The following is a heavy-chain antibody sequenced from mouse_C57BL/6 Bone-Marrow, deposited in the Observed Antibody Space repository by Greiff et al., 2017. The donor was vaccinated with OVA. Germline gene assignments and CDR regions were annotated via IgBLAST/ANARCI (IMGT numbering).Heavy chain of an antibody. V-gene: IGHV1-81*01. CDR2: IYPRSGNT. J-gene: IGHJ4*01. CDR3: ARWRLLPYYAMCY. Sequence: QVQLQQSGAELARPGASVKLSCKASGYTFTSYGISWVKQRTGQGLEWIGEIYPRSGNTYYNEKFKGKATLTADKSSSTAYMELRSLTSEDSAVYFCARWRLLPYYAMCYWGQGTSVTVSS. CDR1: GYTFTSYG. D-gene: IGHD2-3*01.